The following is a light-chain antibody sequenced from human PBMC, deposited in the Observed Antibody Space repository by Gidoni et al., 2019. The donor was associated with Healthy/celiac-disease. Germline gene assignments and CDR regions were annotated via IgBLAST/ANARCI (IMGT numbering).Light chain of an antibody. CDR3: QQMGT. CDR2: KAS. J-gene: IGKJ1*01. Sequence: DLQLTQSPSTLSAAVGDRVTITCRASQSISSWLAWYQQKPGKAPKLLIYKASSLESGVPSRFSGSGSGTEFTLTISSLQPDDFATYYCQQMGTFGQGTKVEIK. V-gene: IGKV1-5*03. CDR1: QSISSW.